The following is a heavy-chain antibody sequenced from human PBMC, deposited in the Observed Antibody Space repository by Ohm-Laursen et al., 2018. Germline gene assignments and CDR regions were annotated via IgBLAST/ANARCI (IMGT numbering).Heavy chain of an antibody. D-gene: IGHD4-23*01. Sequence: SLRLSCSASGFTFSSYAMTWVRQAPGKGLEWVSGISGGGGGTYYADSVKGRFTISRDNSKNTLYLQMNNLRAEDSAVYYCASYYGGYDPWGQGTLVTVSS. CDR3: ASYYGGYDP. CDR2: ISGGGGGT. V-gene: IGHV3-23*01. J-gene: IGHJ5*02. CDR1: GFTFSSYA.